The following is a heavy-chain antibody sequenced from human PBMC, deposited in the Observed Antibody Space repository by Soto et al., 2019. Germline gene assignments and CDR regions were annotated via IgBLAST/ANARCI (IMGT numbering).Heavy chain of an antibody. CDR3: AKEKYSNYDSYYGMDV. D-gene: IGHD4-4*01. Sequence: QVQLVESGGGVVQPGRSLRLSCAASGFTFSSYGMHWVRQAPGKGLEWVAVISYDGSNKYYADSVKGRFTISRDTSKNTLYLQMNSLRAEDTAVYYCAKEKYSNYDSYYGMDVWGQGTTVTVSS. CDR2: ISYDGSNK. V-gene: IGHV3-30*18. CDR1: GFTFSSYG. J-gene: IGHJ6*02.